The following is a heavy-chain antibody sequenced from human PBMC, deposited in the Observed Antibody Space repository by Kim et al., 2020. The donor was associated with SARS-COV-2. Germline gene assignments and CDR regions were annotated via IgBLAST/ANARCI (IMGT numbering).Heavy chain of an antibody. V-gene: IGHV1-46*01. Sequence: ASVKVSCKASGYTFTSYYMHWVRQAPGQGLEWMGIINPSGGSTSYAQKFQGRVTMTRDTSTSTVYMELSSLRSEDTAVYYCAITGGLYSSSWSSNYYYGMDVWGQGTTVTVSS. CDR3: AITGGLYSSSWSSNYYYGMDV. D-gene: IGHD6-13*01. CDR1: GYTFTSYY. J-gene: IGHJ6*02. CDR2: INPSGGST.